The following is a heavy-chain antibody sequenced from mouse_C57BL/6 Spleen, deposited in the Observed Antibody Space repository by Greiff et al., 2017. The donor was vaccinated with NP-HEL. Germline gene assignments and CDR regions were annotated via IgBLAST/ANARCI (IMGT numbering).Heavy chain of an antibody. CDR3: ARDVYYGSSSYYAMDY. CDR2: ISSGSSTI. J-gene: IGHJ4*01. D-gene: IGHD1-1*01. CDR1: GFTFSDYG. V-gene: IGHV5-17*01. Sequence: EVKLMESGGGLVKPGGSLKLSCAAFGFTFSDYGMHWVRQAPEKGLEWVAYISSGSSTIYYADTVKGRFTISRDNAKNTLFLQMTSLRSEDTAMYYCARDVYYGSSSYYAMDYWGQGTSVTVSS.